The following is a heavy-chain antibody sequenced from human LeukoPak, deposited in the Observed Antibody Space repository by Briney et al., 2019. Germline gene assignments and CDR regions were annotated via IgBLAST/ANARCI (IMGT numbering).Heavy chain of an antibody. D-gene: IGHD3-3*01. V-gene: IGHV3-21*01. Sequence: GGSLRLSCAASGLTFSNYNMNWVRQAPGKGLEWVSSISSSSSYIYYADSMRGRFTISRDNAKNSLYLQMNSLRAEDTAVYYCARDHYDSWSGSPTHTVDCWGQGTLVTVSS. J-gene: IGHJ4*02. CDR1: GLTFSNYN. CDR3: ARDHYDSWSGSPTHTVDC. CDR2: ISSSSSYI.